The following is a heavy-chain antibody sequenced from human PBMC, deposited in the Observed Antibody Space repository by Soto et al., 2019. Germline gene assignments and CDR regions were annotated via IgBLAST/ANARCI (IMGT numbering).Heavy chain of an antibody. D-gene: IGHD2-21*02. J-gene: IGHJ4*02. V-gene: IGHV1-46*01. CDR2: VNPSGGHT. CDR3: ARGGHVVVVTAALDY. Sequence: QVQLMQSGAEVKKPGASVKVSCKASGDTFTEYYIHWVRQAPGQGLEWMGTVNPSGGHTTYAQHFLGRVTRTXXXSXXTLYMELTSLTSEDTAVYYCARGGHVVVVTAALDYWGQGTLVTVSS. CDR1: GDTFTEYY.